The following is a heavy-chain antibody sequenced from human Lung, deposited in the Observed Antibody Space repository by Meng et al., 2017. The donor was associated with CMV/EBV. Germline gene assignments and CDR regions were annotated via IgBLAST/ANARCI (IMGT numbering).Heavy chain of an antibody. CDR1: GFTFSNAW. D-gene: IGHD3-22*01. V-gene: IGHV3-15*01. CDR2: IKSKTDGGTT. J-gene: IGHJ4*02. CDR3: TTDWYYYDSSGRRWFDY. Sequence: GGSLRLXXAASGFTFSNAWMSWVRQAPGKGLEWVGRIKSKTDGGTTDYAAPVKGRFTISRDDSKNTLYLQMNSLKTEDTAVYYCTTDWYYYDSSGRRWFDYWGQGTLVTVSS.